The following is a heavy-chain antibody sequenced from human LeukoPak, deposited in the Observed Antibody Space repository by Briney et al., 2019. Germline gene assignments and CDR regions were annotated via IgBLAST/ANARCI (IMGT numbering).Heavy chain of an antibody. CDR2: IIPIFGTA. V-gene: IGHV1-69*05. CDR3: ARDTGPEMATIPLGY. Sequence: SVKVSCKASGGTLSSYAISWVRRAPGQGLEWMGGIIPIFGTANYAQKFQGRVTITTDESTSTAYMELSSLRSEDAAVYYCARDTGPEMATIPLGYWGQGTLVTVSS. J-gene: IGHJ4*02. CDR1: GGTLSSYA. D-gene: IGHD5-24*01.